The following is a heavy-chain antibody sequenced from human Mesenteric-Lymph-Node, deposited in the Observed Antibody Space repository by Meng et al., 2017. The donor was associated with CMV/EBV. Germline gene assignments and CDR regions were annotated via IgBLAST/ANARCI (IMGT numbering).Heavy chain of an antibody. CDR2: IDRDGKTT. D-gene: IGHD1-26*01. CDR1: SNW. Sequence: EMPLDESGGGLVQPGGSLRLSCAASSNWIQLVRQAPGKGMVWVSRIDRDGKTTDYAGSVGGRFTSCSDSAKSTGYLQMNSLRAEDTAVYYCVRDFVGPNEYWGPGTMVTVSS. CDR3: VRDFVGPNEY. J-gene: IGHJ4*02. V-gene: IGHV3-74*01.